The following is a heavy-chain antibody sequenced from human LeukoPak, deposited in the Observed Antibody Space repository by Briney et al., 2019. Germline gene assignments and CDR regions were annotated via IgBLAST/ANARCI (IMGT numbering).Heavy chain of an antibody. J-gene: IGHJ6*03. CDR2: INRDGSST. CDR1: GFTFSSYW. D-gene: IGHD5-12*01. V-gene: IGHV3-74*01. Sequence: GGSLRLSCAASGFTFSSYWMHWVRQAPGKGLVWVSRINRDGSSTSYADSVKGRFTISRDNAKNTLYLQMNSLRAEDTAVYYCARDGMATKTYYYYYMDVWGKGTTVTVSS. CDR3: ARDGMATKTYYYYYMDV.